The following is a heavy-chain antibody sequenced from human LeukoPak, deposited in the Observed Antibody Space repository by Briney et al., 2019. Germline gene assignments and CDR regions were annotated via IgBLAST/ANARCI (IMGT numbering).Heavy chain of an antibody. J-gene: IGHJ3*02. CDR1: GYNFNGHS. V-gene: IGHV3-23*01. D-gene: IGHD7-27*01. Sequence: GGSLRLSCAASGYNFNGHSMSGVRQVPGKGLEWVSAISCSGGSTYYADSVKGRFTISRDNSKNTLYLQMNSLRAEDTAVYYCARERARTGETGNAFDIWGQGTMVTVSS. CDR3: ARERARTGETGNAFDI. CDR2: ISCSGGST.